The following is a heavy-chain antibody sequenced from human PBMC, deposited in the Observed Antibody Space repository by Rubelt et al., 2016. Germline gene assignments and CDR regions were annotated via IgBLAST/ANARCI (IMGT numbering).Heavy chain of an antibody. D-gene: IGHD3-3*01. Sequence: QVQLVQSGAEVKKPGSSVKVSCKASGGTFSSYAISWVRQAPGQGLEWMGRIITILGIATYARKFQGRVTITADESTSTVYMELSSLRSEDTAVYYCARDFLEWSDAFDIWGQGTMVTVSS. CDR2: IITILGIA. CDR3: ARDFLEWSDAFDI. CDR1: GGTFSSYA. V-gene: IGHV1-69*09. J-gene: IGHJ3*02.